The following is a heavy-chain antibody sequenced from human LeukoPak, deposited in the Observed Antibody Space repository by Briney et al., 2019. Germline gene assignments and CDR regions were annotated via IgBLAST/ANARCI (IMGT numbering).Heavy chain of an antibody. D-gene: IGHD4-11*01. Sequence: PSETLSLTCTVSGGSIRSSYYYWGWIRQPPGKGLEWIGSIYDSGSTYYNPSLKSRVTISVDTSKNQFSLKLSSVTAADTAVYYCANLQGRYYYYGMDVWGQGTTVTVSS. CDR3: ANLQGRYYYYGMDV. CDR2: IYDSGST. J-gene: IGHJ6*02. V-gene: IGHV4-39*01. CDR1: GGSIRSSYYY.